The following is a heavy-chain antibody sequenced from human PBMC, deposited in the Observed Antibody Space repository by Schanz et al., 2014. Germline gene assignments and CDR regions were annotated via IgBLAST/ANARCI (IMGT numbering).Heavy chain of an antibody. Sequence: QVQLQESGPGLVKPSETLSLTCTVSGDSISTSYYWGWIRQPPGKGLEWIGSVYYSGGSYYNPSRTTRAPMSVHPPKTQSPRRLASVTAADTAVYYCARPNSASYRIYYFDYWGQGTLVTVSS. V-gene: IGHV4-39*01. CDR2: VYYSGGS. D-gene: IGHD1-26*01. CDR1: GDSISTSYY. J-gene: IGHJ4*02. CDR3: ARPNSASYRIYYFDY.